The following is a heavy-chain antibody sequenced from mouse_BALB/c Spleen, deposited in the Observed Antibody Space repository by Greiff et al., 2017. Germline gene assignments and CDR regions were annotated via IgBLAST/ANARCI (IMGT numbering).Heavy chain of an antibody. V-gene: IGHV3-6*02. Sequence: ESGPGLVKPSQSLSLTCSVTGYSITSGYYWNWIRQFPGNKLEWMGYISYDGSNNYNPSLKNRISITRDTSKNQFFLKLNSVTTEDTATYYCAREGGSSAFAYWGQGTLVTVSA. J-gene: IGHJ3*01. D-gene: IGHD1-1*01. CDR1: GYSITSGYY. CDR2: ISYDGSN. CDR3: AREGGSSAFAY.